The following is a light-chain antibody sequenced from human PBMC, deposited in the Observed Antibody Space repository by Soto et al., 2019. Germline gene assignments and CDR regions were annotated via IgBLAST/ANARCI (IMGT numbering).Light chain of an antibody. CDR2: AAS. CDR3: QQYTIYPLT. V-gene: IGKV1D-16*02. Sequence: DVQMTQSPSSLSASVGDRVTITCRAREDTNGWFAWYQQKPGTAPKSLIYAASILQTGGPSRFTGRGSETGFALAISSLQPEDSGTYYCQQYTIYPLTFGGGTTVQIK. CDR1: EDTNGW. J-gene: IGKJ4*01.